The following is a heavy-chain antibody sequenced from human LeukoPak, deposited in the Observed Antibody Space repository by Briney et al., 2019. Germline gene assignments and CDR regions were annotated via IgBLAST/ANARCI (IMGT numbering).Heavy chain of an antibody. CDR1: GYIFSSYW. CDR2: IYPSDSDT. V-gene: IGHV5-51*01. Sequence: GESLKISCKGSGYIFSSYWIGWVRQMPGEGLEWMGIIYPSDSDTRYSPSFQGQVTISADKSISTAYLQWNSLRASDTAMYYCARHQYYYDTRGYYIDYWGQGTLVTVSS. J-gene: IGHJ4*02. CDR3: ARHQYYYDTRGYYIDY. D-gene: IGHD3-22*01.